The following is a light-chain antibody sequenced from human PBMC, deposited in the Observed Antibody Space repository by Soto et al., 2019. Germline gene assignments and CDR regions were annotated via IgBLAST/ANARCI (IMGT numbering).Light chain of an antibody. V-gene: IGLV2-14*01. CDR1: SSDIGGYNY. CDR2: EVS. CDR3: SSNTNSDTWV. Sequence: QSALTQPASVSGSPGQSITISCTGSSSDIGGYNYVSWYQQYPGKAPKLMIYEVSNRPSGISNRFSASKSGNTASLTISGLHAEDDPDYYCSSNTNSDTWVFGGGTKLTVL. J-gene: IGLJ3*02.